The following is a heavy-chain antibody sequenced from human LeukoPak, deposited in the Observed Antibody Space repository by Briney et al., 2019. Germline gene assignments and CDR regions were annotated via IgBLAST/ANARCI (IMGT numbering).Heavy chain of an antibody. CDR1: GFTVSSNY. Sequence: GGSLRLSCAASGFTVSSNYMSWVRQAPGKGLEWVSVIYSGGGTYYADSVKGRFTISRDNAKNSLYLQMNSLRAEDTAVYYCARGNVAAAGPVSNFDYWGQGTLVTVSS. V-gene: IGHV3-53*01. J-gene: IGHJ4*02. CDR3: ARGNVAAAGPVSNFDY. CDR2: IYSGGGT. D-gene: IGHD6-13*01.